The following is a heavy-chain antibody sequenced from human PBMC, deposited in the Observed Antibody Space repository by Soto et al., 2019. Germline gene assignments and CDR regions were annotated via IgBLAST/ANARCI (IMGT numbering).Heavy chain of an antibody. J-gene: IGHJ4*02. Sequence: EVQLVESGGGLLQPGGSLRLSCAASGFTVSSNYMSWVRQAPGKGLEWVSVIYSGGSTYYADSVKGRFTIARDNSKNTLYLQMNSLRAEDTAVYYCARDNLERGFDYWGQGTLVTVSS. CDR2: IYSGGST. CDR1: GFTVSSNY. V-gene: IGHV3-53*01. D-gene: IGHD1-1*01. CDR3: ARDNLERGFDY.